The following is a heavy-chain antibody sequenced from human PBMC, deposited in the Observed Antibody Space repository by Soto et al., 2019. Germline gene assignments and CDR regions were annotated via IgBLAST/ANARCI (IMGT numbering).Heavy chain of an antibody. CDR3: AGDSGKSDYAFDF. CDR2: IIPLLGRA. V-gene: IGHV1-69*08. J-gene: IGHJ4*02. Sequence: QVQLVQSGAEVKKPGSSVKVSCKASGGPVSSYTLSWVRQAPGQGLEWMGRIIPLLGRATYAGKFQGRVTITANKSTSTVYMHLSSLRSEDTAVYFCAGDSGKSDYAFDFWGQGTLVTVSS. D-gene: IGHD4-17*01. CDR1: GGPVSSYT.